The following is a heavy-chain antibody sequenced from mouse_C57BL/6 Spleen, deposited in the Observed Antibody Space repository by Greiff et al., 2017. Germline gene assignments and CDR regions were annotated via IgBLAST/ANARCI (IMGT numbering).Heavy chain of an antibody. J-gene: IGHJ2*01. D-gene: IGHD1-1*01. CDR2: INPSSGYT. CDR3: ARFHYGSSLDY. CDR1: GYTFTSYT. V-gene: IGHV1-4*01. Sequence: VQLQQSGAELARPGASVKMSCKASGYTFTSYTMHWVKQRPGQGLEWIGYINPSSGYTKYNQKFKDKATLTADKSSSTAYMQLSSLTSEDSAVYYCARFHYGSSLDYWGQGTTLTVSS.